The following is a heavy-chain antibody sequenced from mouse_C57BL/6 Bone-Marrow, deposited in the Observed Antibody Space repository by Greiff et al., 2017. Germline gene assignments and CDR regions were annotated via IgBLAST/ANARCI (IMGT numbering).Heavy chain of an antibody. CDR1: GYTFTDYE. J-gene: IGHJ3*01. Sequence: VQVVESGAELVRPGASVTLSCKASGYTFTDYEMHWVKQTPVHGLEWIGAIDPETGGTAYNQKFKGKAILTADKSSSTAYMELRSLTSEDSAVYYCTRVLRGFAYWGQGTLVTVSA. D-gene: IGHD1-1*01. V-gene: IGHV1-15*01. CDR2: IDPETGGT. CDR3: TRVLRGFAY.